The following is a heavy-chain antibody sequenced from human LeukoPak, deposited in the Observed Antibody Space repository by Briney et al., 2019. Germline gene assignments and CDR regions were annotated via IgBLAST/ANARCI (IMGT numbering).Heavy chain of an antibody. CDR3: AHSLPGHHYLEY. CDR2: ISRDGTKT. V-gene: IGHV3-74*01. J-gene: IGHJ4*02. D-gene: IGHD1-1*01. Sequence: TGGSLRLSCAASGFTFSDYWMHWVRQVPGEGLVWVSRISRDGTKTAYAGSVKGRFTISRDNARNTLYLQMNSLRADDASVYYCAHSLPGHHYLEYWGQGTLVTVSS. CDR1: GFTFSDYW.